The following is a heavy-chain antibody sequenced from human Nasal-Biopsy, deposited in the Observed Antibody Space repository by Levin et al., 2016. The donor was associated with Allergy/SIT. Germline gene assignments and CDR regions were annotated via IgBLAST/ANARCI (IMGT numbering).Heavy chain of an antibody. CDR1: GGTFSNYG. CDR3: ARENIQIVALDH. D-gene: IGHD5-12*01. J-gene: IGHJ4*02. V-gene: IGHV1-69*04. Sequence: SVKVSCKASGGTFSNYGIMWVRQAPGQGLEWMGRIIPMLGMHDIPKYAQKFQGRVTLTADTSTGTAFMEPSGLRFEDTAIYYCARENIQIVALDHWGQGTLVTVSS. CDR2: IIPMLGMHDIP.